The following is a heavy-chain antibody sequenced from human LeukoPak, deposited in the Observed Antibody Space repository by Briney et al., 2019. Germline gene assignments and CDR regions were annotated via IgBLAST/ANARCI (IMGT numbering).Heavy chain of an antibody. CDR2: IYTSGST. CDR3: ARDLYVCMDV. J-gene: IGHJ6*03. D-gene: IGHD3-16*01. CDR1: GGSISSGSYY. Sequence: PSETLSLTCTVSGGSISSGSYYWSWIRQPAGKGLEWIGRIYTSGSTNYNPSLKSRVTISEDTSKNQFSLKLSSVTAADTAVYYCARDLYVCMDVWGKGTTVTVSS. V-gene: IGHV4-61*02.